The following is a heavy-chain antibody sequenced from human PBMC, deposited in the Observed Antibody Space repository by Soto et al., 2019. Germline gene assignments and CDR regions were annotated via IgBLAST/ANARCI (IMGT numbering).Heavy chain of an antibody. CDR3: ARIKFVDWFFINVDGFDMAV. CDR1: GFSLSDYA. CDR2: ISSDSRTI. Sequence: GGSLRLSCVASGFSLSDYAVNWVRQAPGKGLEWVSFISSDSRTIYYADSVEGRFTVSRDNARNSVSLQMDSLRDEDAAVYYWARIKFVDWFFINVDGFDMAVWGQGTPVTVSS. V-gene: IGHV3-48*02. J-gene: IGHJ6*02. D-gene: IGHD3-3*01.